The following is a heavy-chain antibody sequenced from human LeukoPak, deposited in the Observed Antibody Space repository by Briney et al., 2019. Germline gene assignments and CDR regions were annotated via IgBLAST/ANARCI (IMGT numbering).Heavy chain of an antibody. Sequence: GGSLRLSCAASGFNFRTKWMSWVRQPPGKGLEWVANLNEDGSEKYYVDSLKGRFTITRDNAENSLYLQMNSLRAEDTAVYYCARGGAGYYFDSWGQGTLLTVSS. CDR2: LNEDGSEK. D-gene: IGHD6-19*01. J-gene: IGHJ4*02. CDR1: GFNFRTKW. V-gene: IGHV3-7*01. CDR3: ARGGAGYYFDS.